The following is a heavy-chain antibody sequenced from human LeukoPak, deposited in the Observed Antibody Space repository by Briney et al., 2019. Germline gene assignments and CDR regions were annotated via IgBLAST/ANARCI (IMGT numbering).Heavy chain of an antibody. CDR1: GFTLSSYA. D-gene: IGHD2-15*01. CDR2: ISVSGNT. Sequence: GGSLRLSCAASGFTLSSYAMSWVRQGPGKGLEWVSAISVSGNTYHSDSVKGRFTISRDSYKNTLYLQMNSLRAEAAAVYYCAKAPVTTCSGAYCYPFDYWGQGTLVTVSS. CDR3: AKAPVTTCSGAYCYPFDY. J-gene: IGHJ4*02. V-gene: IGHV3-23*01.